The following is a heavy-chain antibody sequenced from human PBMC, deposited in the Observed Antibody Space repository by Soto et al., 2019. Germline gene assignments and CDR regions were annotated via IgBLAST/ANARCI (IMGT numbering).Heavy chain of an antibody. Sequence: EVHLVESGGGLVQPGRSLRLSCAASGFRFDEYAMHWVRQAPGKGLEWVSGITWNSDKAAYADSVKGRFTISRDNAKNSLYLQMNSLRPEDTALYFCAKIRRSDYQGFDYWGRGTLVTVSS. CDR1: GFRFDEYA. J-gene: IGHJ4*02. D-gene: IGHD4-17*01. V-gene: IGHV3-9*01. CDR3: AKIRRSDYQGFDY. CDR2: ITWNSDKA.